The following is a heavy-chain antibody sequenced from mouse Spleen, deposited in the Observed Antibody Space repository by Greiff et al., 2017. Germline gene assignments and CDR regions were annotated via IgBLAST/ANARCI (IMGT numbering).Heavy chain of an antibody. CDR3: ARCYGSSYSYYAMDY. Sequence: VQLQQSGAELARPGASVKMSCKASGYTFTSYTMHWVKQRPGQGLEWIGYINPSSGYTKYNQKFKDKATLTADKSSSTAYMQLSSLTSEDSAVYYCARCYGSSYSYYAMDYWGQGTSVTVSS. CDR2: INPSSGYT. D-gene: IGHD1-1*01. CDR1: GYTFTSYT. V-gene: IGHV1-4*01. J-gene: IGHJ4*01.